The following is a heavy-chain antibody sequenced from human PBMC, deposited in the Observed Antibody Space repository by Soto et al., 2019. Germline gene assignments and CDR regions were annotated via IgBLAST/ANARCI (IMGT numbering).Heavy chain of an antibody. J-gene: IGHJ5*02. CDR3: ARARDSYLHLGSNWFDP. Sequence: PSQTLSLTCAISGDSVSSNSAAWNWIRQSPSRGLEWLGRTYYRSKWYNDYAVSVKSRITINPDTSKNQFSLQLNSVTPEDAAVYYCARARDSYLHLGSNWFDPWGQGTLVTVSS. V-gene: IGHV6-1*01. CDR2: TYYRSKWYN. CDR1: GDSVSSNSAA. D-gene: IGHD2-15*01.